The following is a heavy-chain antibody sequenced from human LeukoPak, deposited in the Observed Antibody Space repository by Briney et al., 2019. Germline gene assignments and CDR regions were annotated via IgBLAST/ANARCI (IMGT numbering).Heavy chain of an antibody. CDR2: FYYSGST. J-gene: IGHJ4*02. CDR1: GGSISSYY. Sequence: SETLSLTCTVSGGSISSYYWSWIRQPPGKGLEWIGYFYYSGSTNYNPSLKSRATISVDTSKNQFSLKLSSVTAADTAVYYCARHLTPGIAAAGLGYWGQGTLVTVSS. CDR3: ARHLTPGIAAAGLGY. V-gene: IGHV4-59*08. D-gene: IGHD6-13*01.